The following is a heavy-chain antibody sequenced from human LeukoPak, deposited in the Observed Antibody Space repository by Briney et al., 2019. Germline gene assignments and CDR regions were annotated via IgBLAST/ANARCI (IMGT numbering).Heavy chain of an antibody. D-gene: IGHD3-10*01. V-gene: IGHV3-21*01. CDR3: ARDRLVRGAIYSLEYYYYGMDV. CDR2: ISSSSSYI. Sequence: GGSLRLSCAASGFTFSSYSMNWVRQAPGKGLEWVSSISSSSSYIYYADSVKGRFTISRDNAENSLYLQMNSLRAEDTAVYYCARDRLVRGAIYSLEYYYYGMDVWGQGTTVTVSS. CDR1: GFTFSSYS. J-gene: IGHJ6*02.